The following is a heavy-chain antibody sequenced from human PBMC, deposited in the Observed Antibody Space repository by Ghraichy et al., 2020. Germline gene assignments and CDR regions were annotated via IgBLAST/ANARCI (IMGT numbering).Heavy chain of an antibody. V-gene: IGHV3-15*01. CDR1: GFTFSNAW. CDR2: IKSKTDGGTT. D-gene: IGHD4-11*01. CDR3: TTADYSNYVLYYYYGMDV. J-gene: IGHJ6*02. Sequence: GESLNISCAASGFTFSNAWMSWVRQAPGKGLEWVGRIKSKTDGGTTDYAAPVKGRFTISRDDSKNTLYLQMNSLKTEDTAVYYCTTADYSNYVLYYYYGMDVWGQGTTVTVSS.